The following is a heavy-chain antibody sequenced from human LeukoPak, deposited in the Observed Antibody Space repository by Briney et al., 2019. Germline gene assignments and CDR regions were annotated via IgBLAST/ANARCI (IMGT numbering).Heavy chain of an antibody. CDR2: INPNSGGT. CDR1: GYTFTDYY. V-gene: IGHV1-2*02. J-gene: IGHJ3*02. D-gene: IGHD2-15*01. Sequence: GASVKVSCKASGYTFTDYYIHWVRQAPGQGLEWMGWINPNSGGTNYAQKFQGRVTMTRDTSINTAYMELSRLRSDDTAVYYCARGGRYCSGGSCYSSYGYAFHIWGQGTMVTVSS. CDR3: ARGGRYCSGGSCYSSYGYAFHI.